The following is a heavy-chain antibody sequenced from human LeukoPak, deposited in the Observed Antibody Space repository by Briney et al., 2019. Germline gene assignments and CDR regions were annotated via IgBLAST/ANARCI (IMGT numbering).Heavy chain of an antibody. CDR1: GGSFSGYY. V-gene: IGHV4-34*01. CDR3: ARGDYYSGLDV. CDR2: INHSGST. J-gene: IGHJ6*02. Sequence: SETLSLTRAVYGGSFSGYYWSWIRQPPGKGLEWIGEINHSGSTNYNPSLKSRVTISVDTSKNQFSLNLSSVTAADTAVYYCARGDYYSGLDVWGQGTTVTVSS.